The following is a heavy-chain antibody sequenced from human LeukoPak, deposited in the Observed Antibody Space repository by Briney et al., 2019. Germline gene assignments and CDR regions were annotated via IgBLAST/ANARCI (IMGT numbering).Heavy chain of an antibody. CDR1: GFTFSTYA. D-gene: IGHD4-11*01. Sequence: PGGSLRLSCAASGFTFSTYAMSWVRQAPGKGLEWVSVINNNGDSTYYADSVKGRFTISRDNSKNTLYLQMNSLRAEDTAVYFCAKGPTSLTTRWFDPWGQGTLVTVSS. J-gene: IGHJ5*02. CDR2: INNNGDST. V-gene: IGHV3-23*01. CDR3: AKGPTSLTTRWFDP.